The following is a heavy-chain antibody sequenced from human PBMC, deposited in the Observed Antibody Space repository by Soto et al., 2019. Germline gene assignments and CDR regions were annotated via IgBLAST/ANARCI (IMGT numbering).Heavy chain of an antibody. V-gene: IGHV4-39*01. CDR2: IFYSGGT. J-gene: IGHJ6*02. Sequence: SETLSLTCTVSGGSISSSSYYWGWIRQPPGKGLEWIGSIFYSGGTYYNPSLKSRVTISVDTSKNQFSLKLSSVTAADTAVYYCARHLTYCSAGSCYSDFPYYGMDVWGQGTTVTVSS. CDR3: ARHLTYCSAGSCYSDFPYYGMDV. CDR1: GGSISSSSYY. D-gene: IGHD2-15*01.